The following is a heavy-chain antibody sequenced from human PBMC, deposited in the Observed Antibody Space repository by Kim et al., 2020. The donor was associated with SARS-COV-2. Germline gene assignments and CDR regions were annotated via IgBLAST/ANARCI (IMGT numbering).Heavy chain of an antibody. CDR2: ISWNSGSI. V-gene: IGHV3-9*01. CDR3: AKDVRYYDYVWGSYRETGYYYYGMDV. Sequence: GGSLRLSCAASGFTFGDYAMHWVRQAPGKGLEWVSGISWNSGSIGYADSVKGRFTISRDNAKNSLYLQMNSLRAEDTALYYCAKDVRYYDYVWGSYRETGYYYYGMDVWGQGTTVTVSS. J-gene: IGHJ6*02. D-gene: IGHD3-16*02. CDR1: GFTFGDYA.